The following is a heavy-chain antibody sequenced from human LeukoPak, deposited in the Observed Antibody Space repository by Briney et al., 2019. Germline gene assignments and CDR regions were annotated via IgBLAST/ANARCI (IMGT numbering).Heavy chain of an antibody. CDR3: ARDLNFYGSGRGVDY. D-gene: IGHD3-10*01. CDR2: ITQGSDYI. V-gene: IGHV3-21*01. J-gene: IGHJ4*02. CDR1: GFTFSSYS. Sequence: GGSLRLSCAASGFTFSSYSMNWVRQAPGKGLEWVSSITQGSDYIYYADSVKGRFIISRENAKNSLYLQMNSLRAEDTAMYYCARDLNFYGSGRGVDYWSQGTLVTVSS.